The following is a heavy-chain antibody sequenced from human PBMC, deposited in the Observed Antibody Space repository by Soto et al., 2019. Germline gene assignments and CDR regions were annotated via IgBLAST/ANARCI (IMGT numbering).Heavy chain of an antibody. CDR1: GATSGNTA. CDR3: VSDGDRGYSFWTSILGGGRFDP. Sequence: QVQLVQAGAEVKEPGSSVNVSCKTSGATSGNTAVTWVQWAPGHGLEWIGLIVPLFGTANYAQKFRGRVKDRAEKSTPTAAIERSSPRTDDTALSYCVSDGDRGYSFWTSILGGGRFDPWGQGTRVTVSS. CDR2: IVPLFGTA. D-gene: IGHD2-21*01. V-gene: IGHV1-69*14. J-gene: IGHJ5*02.